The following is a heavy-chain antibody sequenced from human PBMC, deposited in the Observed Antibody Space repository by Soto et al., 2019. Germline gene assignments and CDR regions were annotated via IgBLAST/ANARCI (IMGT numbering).Heavy chain of an antibody. CDR3: ARDFDY. CDR2: INSDGSST. Sequence: EVQLVESGGGLVQPGGSLRLSCEASGFTFSTFWMHWVRQAPGKGLVWVSRINSDGSSTNYADSVKGRVTISRDNAKNKLYLQLNSLRPHETAVSYCARDFDYWGQGNLVTVSS. V-gene: IGHV3-74*01. CDR1: GFTFSTFW. J-gene: IGHJ4*02.